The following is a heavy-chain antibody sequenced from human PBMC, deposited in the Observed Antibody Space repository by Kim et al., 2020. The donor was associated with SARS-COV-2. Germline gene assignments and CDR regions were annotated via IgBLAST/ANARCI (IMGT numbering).Heavy chain of an antibody. CDR3: ARGRRQQLVLDY. D-gene: IGHD6-13*01. V-gene: IGHV1-46*01. J-gene: IGHJ4*02. Sequence: SYAKQFQGRVTMTRDTATSTVYMELSSLRSEDTAVYYCARGRRQQLVLDYWGQGTLVTVSS.